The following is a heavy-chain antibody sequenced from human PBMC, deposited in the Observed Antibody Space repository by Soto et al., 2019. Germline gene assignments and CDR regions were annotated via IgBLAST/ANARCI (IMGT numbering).Heavy chain of an antibody. J-gene: IGHJ4*02. CDR1: GFTFSSYA. D-gene: IGHD3-22*01. Sequence: QVQLVESGGGVVQPGRSLRLSCAASGFTFSSYAMHWVRQAPGKGLEWVAVISYDGSNKYYADSVKGRFTISRDNSKNTLYLQMNSLRAEDTAVYYCARGGVGYYDSSGYYYGYWGQGTLVTVSS. CDR3: ARGGVGYYDSSGYYYGY. CDR2: ISYDGSNK. V-gene: IGHV3-30-3*01.